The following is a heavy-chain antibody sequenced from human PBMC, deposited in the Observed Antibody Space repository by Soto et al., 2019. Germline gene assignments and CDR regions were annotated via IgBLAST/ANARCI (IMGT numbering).Heavy chain of an antibody. CDR3: ARALVVTQNWFDP. J-gene: IGHJ5*02. Sequence: QVQLQESGPGLVKPSQTLSLTCTVSGGSISSGDYYWSWIRQPPGKGLEWIGYIYYSGSTSYNPALKSRVTISVDTSKNQSSPKLSSVTAADTAVYYCARALVVTQNWFDPWGQGTLVTVSS. D-gene: IGHD2-21*02. V-gene: IGHV4-30-4*01. CDR2: IYYSGST. CDR1: GGSISSGDYY.